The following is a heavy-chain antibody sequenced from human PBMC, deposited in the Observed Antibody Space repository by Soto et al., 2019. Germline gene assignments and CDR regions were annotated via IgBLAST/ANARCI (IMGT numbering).Heavy chain of an antibody. Sequence: GGSLRLSCAVSGFTFSSYTMNWVRQAPGKGLEWVSSITSSGYTYYADSVKGRFTISRDNAKNSLYLQMNSLRAEDTAVYYCAKALLSFWRGPTYYYYYMDVWGKGTTVTVSS. CDR2: ITSSGYT. CDR1: GFTFSSYT. D-gene: IGHD3-3*01. CDR3: AKALLSFWRGPTYYYYYMDV. J-gene: IGHJ6*03. V-gene: IGHV3-21*01.